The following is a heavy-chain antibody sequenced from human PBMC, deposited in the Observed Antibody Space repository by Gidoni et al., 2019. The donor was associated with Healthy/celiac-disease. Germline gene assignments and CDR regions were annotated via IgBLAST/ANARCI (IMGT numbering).Heavy chain of an antibody. Sequence: QMQLVPSGPEVKKPGTSVKVSCKASGFTFTSSAVQWVRQARGQRLEWIGWIVVGSGNTNYAQKFQERVTITRDMSTSTAYMELSSLRSEDTAVYYCAAARPYCGGDCYGFQHWGQGTLVTVSS. V-gene: IGHV1-58*01. CDR2: IVVGSGNT. CDR1: GFTFTSSA. D-gene: IGHD2-21*01. CDR3: AAARPYCGGDCYGFQH. J-gene: IGHJ1*01.